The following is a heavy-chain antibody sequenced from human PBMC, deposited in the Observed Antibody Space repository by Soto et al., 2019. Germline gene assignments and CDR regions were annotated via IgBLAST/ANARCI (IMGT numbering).Heavy chain of an antibody. V-gene: IGHV1-46*01. CDR3: ARAITMIVVVMGY. D-gene: IGHD3-22*01. J-gene: IGHJ4*02. Sequence: ASVKFSCKASGYTFTSYYMHWVRQAPGQGLEWMGIINPSGGSTSYAQKFQGRVTMTRDTSTSTVYMELSSLRSEDTAVYYCARAITMIVVVMGYWGQGTLVNVS. CDR2: INPSGGST. CDR1: GYTFTSYY.